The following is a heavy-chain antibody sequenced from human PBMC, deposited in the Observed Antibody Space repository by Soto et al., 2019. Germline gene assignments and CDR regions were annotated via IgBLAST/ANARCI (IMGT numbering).Heavy chain of an antibody. CDR3: ARGRFYSETSTWFAF. CDR1: GYTFTDYD. Sequence: ASVKVSCKASGYTFTDYDINWVRQAPGQGLEWMGWVSPNSGNTVYAQKFQDRVTMTRDTSISTAYMELSNLRFEDTAMYYCARGRFYSETSTWFAFWGQGTPVTVSS. D-gene: IGHD2-2*01. V-gene: IGHV1-8*01. CDR2: VSPNSGNT. J-gene: IGHJ5*01.